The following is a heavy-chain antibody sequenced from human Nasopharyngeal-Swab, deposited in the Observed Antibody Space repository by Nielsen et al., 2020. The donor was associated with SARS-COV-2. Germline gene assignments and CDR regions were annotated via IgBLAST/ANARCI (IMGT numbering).Heavy chain of an antibody. CDR3: VRDFNWGFFDY. CDR2: IKDRAISYTA. D-gene: IGHD7-27*01. V-gene: IGHV3-72*01. J-gene: IGHJ4*02. CDR1: GFTFRNHY. Sequence: SLKISCTAPGFTFRNHYMDWVRQAPGKGLEWVGRIKDRAISYTAEYAASVKGRFTIPRDDSKSSLYLQMNSLKSEDTAVYYCVRDFNWGFFDYWGQGALVTVSS.